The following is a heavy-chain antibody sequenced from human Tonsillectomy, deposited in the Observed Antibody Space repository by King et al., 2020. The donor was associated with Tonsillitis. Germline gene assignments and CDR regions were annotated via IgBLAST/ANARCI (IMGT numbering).Heavy chain of an antibody. CDR3: ARVGSSSLSLYYFDS. CDR1: GYSFTSFW. J-gene: IGHJ4*02. V-gene: IGHV5-51*01. D-gene: IGHD6-13*01. CDR2: IYPGNSDT. Sequence: QLVQSGAEVKKPGESLKISCKASGYSFTSFWIGWVRQMPGKGLEWMGMIYPGNSDTRYSPSFQGQVTMSADASSTTAYLQWSSLKASDTTMYYCARVGSSSLSLYYFDSWGQGTLVSVSS.